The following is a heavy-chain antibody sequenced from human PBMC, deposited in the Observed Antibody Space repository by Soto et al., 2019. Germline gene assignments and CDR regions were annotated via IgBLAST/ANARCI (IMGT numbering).Heavy chain of an antibody. CDR3: ARGDYGSGSYPYYYYGMDV. J-gene: IGHJ6*02. D-gene: IGHD3-10*01. CDR2: INPNSGGT. CDR1: GYTFTGYY. Sequence: ASVKVSCKASGYTFTGYYMHWVRQAPGQGLEWMGWINPNSGGTNYAQKFQGWVTMTRDTSISTAYMELSRLRSDDTAVYYCARGDYGSGSYPYYYYGMDVWGQGTTVTVSS. V-gene: IGHV1-2*04.